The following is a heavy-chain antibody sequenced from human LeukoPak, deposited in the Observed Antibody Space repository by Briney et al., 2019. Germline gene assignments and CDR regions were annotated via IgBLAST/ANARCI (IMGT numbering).Heavy chain of an antibody. CDR3: AKDLGAGLLWFGDYSEDY. D-gene: IGHD3-10*01. CDR2: ISGSGGST. V-gene: IGHV3-23*01. J-gene: IGHJ4*02. CDR1: GFTFSSYA. Sequence: GGSLRLSCAASGFTFSSYAMSWVRQAPGKGLEWVSAISGSGGSTYYADSVKGRFTISRDNSKNTLYLQMNSLRAEDTAVYYCAKDLGAGLLWFGDYSEDYWGQGTLVTVSS.